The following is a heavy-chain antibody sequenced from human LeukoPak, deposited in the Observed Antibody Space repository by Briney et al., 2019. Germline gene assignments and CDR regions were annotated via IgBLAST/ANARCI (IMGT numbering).Heavy chain of an antibody. CDR1: GGTFSSYA. D-gene: IGHD3-22*01. CDR2: IIPILGIA. CDR3: ARDERRLVVPSSWVI. J-gene: IGHJ3*02. Sequence: GSSVKVSCKASGGTFSSYAISWVRQAPGQGLEWMGRIIPILGIANYAQKFQGRVTITADKSTSTAYMELSSLRSEDTAVYYCARDERRLVVPSSWVICGQGTMVTVSS. V-gene: IGHV1-69*04.